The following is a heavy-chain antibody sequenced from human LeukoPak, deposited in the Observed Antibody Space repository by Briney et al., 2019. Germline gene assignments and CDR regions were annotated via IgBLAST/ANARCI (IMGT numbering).Heavy chain of an antibody. CDR3: AKDRHSRYEIWSGYFPGDN. J-gene: IGHJ4*02. Sequence: GGTLRLSCAVSGFTFSSYGMSWVRQAPGKGLEWVSLITWDGATTYYADSVKGRFTMSRDKSDNSLHLQMNSLRAEDTALYYCAKDRHSRYEIWSGYFPGDNWGQGTLVTVSS. D-gene: IGHD3-3*01. CDR1: GFTFSSYG. CDR2: ITWDGATT. V-gene: IGHV3-43D*03.